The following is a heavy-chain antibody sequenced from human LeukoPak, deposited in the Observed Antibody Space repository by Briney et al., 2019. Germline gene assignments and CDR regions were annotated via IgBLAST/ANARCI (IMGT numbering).Heavy chain of an antibody. Sequence: ASVKVSCKASGYTLTDFYIHWMRQAPGQGFEWMGRINPSVSRTSSAQKFQGRVTMTRDTSISTAYMELSRLRSDDTAVYYCARVEHVLLWFGELLRYWGQGTLVTVSS. CDR1: GYTLTDFY. J-gene: IGHJ4*02. V-gene: IGHV1-2*02. CDR2: INPSVSRT. D-gene: IGHD3-10*01. CDR3: ARVEHVLLWFGELLRY.